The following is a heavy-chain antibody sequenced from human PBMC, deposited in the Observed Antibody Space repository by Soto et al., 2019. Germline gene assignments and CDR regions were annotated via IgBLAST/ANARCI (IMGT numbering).Heavy chain of an antibody. Sequence: EVQLLESGGGLVQPGGSLRLSCTASGFTFSRYAMSWVRQAPGKGLEWVSAISASGGSTDYADSVRGPFTISRDNSKNTLYLQMDIMRAEDTAVYYCARRGSSSWSSYFDYWGQGTLVTVSS. CDR1: GFTFSRYA. V-gene: IGHV3-23*01. CDR3: ARRGSSSWSSYFDY. D-gene: IGHD6-13*01. J-gene: IGHJ4*02. CDR2: ISASGGST.